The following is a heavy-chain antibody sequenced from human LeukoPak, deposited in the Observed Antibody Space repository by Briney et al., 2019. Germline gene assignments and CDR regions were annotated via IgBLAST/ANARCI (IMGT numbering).Heavy chain of an antibody. Sequence: GASVKVSCKASGYTLTNYDINWVRQATGQGLEWMGYMNPNSGFTTYAQKFQGGVTMTRDTSISTAYMELSSLRSDDTAVYYCARVPRELGAYWGQGTLVTVSS. CDR2: MNPNSGFT. D-gene: IGHD3-16*01. V-gene: IGHV1-8*01. J-gene: IGHJ4*02. CDR3: ARVPRELGAY. CDR1: GYTLTNYD.